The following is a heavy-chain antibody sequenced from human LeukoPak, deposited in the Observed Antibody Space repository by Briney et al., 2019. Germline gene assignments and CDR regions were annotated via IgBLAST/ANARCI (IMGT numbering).Heavy chain of an antibody. V-gene: IGHV1-69*04. CDR2: IIPILGIA. J-gene: IGHJ4*02. D-gene: IGHD1-26*01. Sequence: ASVKVSCKASGGTFSSYAISWVRQAPGQGLEWMGRIIPILGIANYAQKFQGRVTITADKSTSTAYMELSSLRSEDTAVYYCARDSGGSYRRFDYWGQGTLVTVSS. CDR3: ARDSGGSYRRFDY. CDR1: GGTFSSYA.